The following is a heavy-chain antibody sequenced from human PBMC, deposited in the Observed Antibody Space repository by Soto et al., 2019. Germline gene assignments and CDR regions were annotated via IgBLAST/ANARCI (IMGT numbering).Heavy chain of an antibody. CDR2: ISYDGSNK. D-gene: IGHD3-10*01. CDR3: ARDRGDYGSGKDERGMDV. CDR1: GFTFSNYG. J-gene: IGHJ6*02. V-gene: IGHV3-30*03. Sequence: QVQLVESGGGVVQPGRSLRLSCAASGFTFSNYGFHWVRQAPGKGLEWVAVISYDGSNKYYADSVKGRFTISRDNSKNTLKLKMSGLRAEDTAVFYCARDRGDYGSGKDERGMDVWGQGTTVTVSS.